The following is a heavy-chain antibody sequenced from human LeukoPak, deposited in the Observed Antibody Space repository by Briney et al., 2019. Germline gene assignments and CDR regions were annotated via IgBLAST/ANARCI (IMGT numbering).Heavy chain of an antibody. V-gene: IGHV3-23*01. CDR3: AKDRCDAGVCYLFDC. J-gene: IGHJ4*02. Sequence: GGSLRLSCAVSGFTFRSYAMTWVRQTPGKGLEWVSAITASGGSTYYADSVKGRFTISRDNSKNTLYLQVNSLRAEDTAVYYCAKDRCDAGVCYLFDCWGQGTLVTVSS. CDR2: ITASGGST. CDR1: GFTFRSYA. D-gene: IGHD2-21*02.